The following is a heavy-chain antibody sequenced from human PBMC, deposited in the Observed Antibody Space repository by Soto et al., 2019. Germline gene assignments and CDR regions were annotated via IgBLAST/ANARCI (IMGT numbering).Heavy chain of an antibody. CDR2: IYYSGST. V-gene: IGHV4-39*01. CDR3: ARHLKAMVDRLLDYGMDV. CDR1: GGSISSSSYY. D-gene: IGHD5-18*01. J-gene: IGHJ6*02. Sequence: QLQLQESGPGLVKPSETLSLTCTVSGGSISSSSYYWGWIRQPPGKGLEWIGSIYYSGSTYYNPSLKSRVTISVDTSKNQFSLKLSSVTAADTAVYYCARHLKAMVDRLLDYGMDVWGQGTTVTVSS.